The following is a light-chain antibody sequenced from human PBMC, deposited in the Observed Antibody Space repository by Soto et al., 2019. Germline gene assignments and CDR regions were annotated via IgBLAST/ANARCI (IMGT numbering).Light chain of an antibody. CDR3: QQYNSAPYT. Sequence: DIPMTQSPSSLSASVGDIVTITCRASQGISHFLAWYQHKPGKVPQLLIYYASTLQSGVPSRFGGSGSGTDFTLTISSLQPEDGATYVVQQYNSAPYTFGQGTRREIK. J-gene: IGKJ2*01. V-gene: IGKV1-27*01. CDR1: QGISHF. CDR2: YAS.